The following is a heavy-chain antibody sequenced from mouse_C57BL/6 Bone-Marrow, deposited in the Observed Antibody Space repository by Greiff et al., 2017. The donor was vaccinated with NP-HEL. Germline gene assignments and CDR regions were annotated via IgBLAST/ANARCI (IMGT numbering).Heavy chain of an antibody. CDR2: IWGGGST. V-gene: IGHV2-9*01. J-gene: IGHJ3*01. CDR3: AKHDKAY. Sequence: VQLVESGPGLVAPSQSLSITCTVSGFSLTSYGVDWVRQPPGTGLEWLGVIWGGGSTNYNSALMSRLSISKDNSKSQVFLKMNRLQTEDTAMDYWAKHDKAYGGQGTLVTGAA. CDR1: GFSLTSYG.